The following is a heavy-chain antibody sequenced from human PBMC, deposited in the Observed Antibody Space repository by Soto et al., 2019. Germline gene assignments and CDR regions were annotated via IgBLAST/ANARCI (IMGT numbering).Heavy chain of an antibody. CDR3: ARHRRLDSSSSFDY. CDR1: GGSISSYY. D-gene: IGHD6-6*01. J-gene: IGHJ4*02. Sequence: SETLSLTCTVSGGSISSYYWSWIRQPPGKGLEWIGYIYYSGSTNYNPSLKSRVTISVDTSKNQFSLKLSSVTAADTAVYYCARHRRLDSSSSFDYWGQGTLVTVSS. V-gene: IGHV4-59*08. CDR2: IYYSGST.